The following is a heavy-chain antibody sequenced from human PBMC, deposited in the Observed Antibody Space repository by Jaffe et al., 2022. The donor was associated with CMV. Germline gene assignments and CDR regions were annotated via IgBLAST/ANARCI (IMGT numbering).Heavy chain of an antibody. J-gene: IGHJ3*02. CDR2: ISAYNGNT. CDR3: ARPRTYDILTGYYLDDAFDI. V-gene: IGHV1-18*04. Sequence: QVQLVQSGAEVKKPGASVKVSCKASGYTFTSYGISWVRQAPGQGLEWMGWISAYNGNTNYAQKLQGRVTMTTDTSTSTAYMELRSLRSDDTAVYYCARPRTYDILTGYYLDDAFDIWGQGTMVTVSS. D-gene: IGHD3-9*01. CDR1: GYTFTSYG.